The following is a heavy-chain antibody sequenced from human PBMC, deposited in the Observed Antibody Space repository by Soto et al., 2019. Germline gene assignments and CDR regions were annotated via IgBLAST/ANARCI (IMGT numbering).Heavy chain of an antibody. CDR1: GYSFTSYW. Sequence: GESLKISCKGSGYSFTSYWIGWVRQMPGKGLEWMGIIYPGDSDTRYSPSFQGQVTISVDKSISTAYLQWSSLKASDTAMYYCARHLRYCSGGSRYPPYYYGMDVWGQGTTVTVSS. V-gene: IGHV5-51*01. CDR2: IYPGDSDT. D-gene: IGHD2-15*01. CDR3: ARHLRYCSGGSRYPPYYYGMDV. J-gene: IGHJ6*02.